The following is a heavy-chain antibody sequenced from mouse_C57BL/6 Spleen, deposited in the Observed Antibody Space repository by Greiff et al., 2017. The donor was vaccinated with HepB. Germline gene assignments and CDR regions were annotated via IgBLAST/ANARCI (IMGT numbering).Heavy chain of an antibody. CDR1: GYSITSGYY. CDR2: ISYDGSN. D-gene: IGHD2-1*01. CDR3: ARGGNYLAWFAY. Sequence: EVKLVDSGPGLVKPSQSLSLTCSVTGYSITSGYYWNWIRQFPGNKLEWMGYISYDGSNNYNPSLKNRISITRDTSKNQFFLKLNSVTTEDTATYYCARGGNYLAWFAYWGQGTLVTVSA. V-gene: IGHV3-6*01. J-gene: IGHJ3*01.